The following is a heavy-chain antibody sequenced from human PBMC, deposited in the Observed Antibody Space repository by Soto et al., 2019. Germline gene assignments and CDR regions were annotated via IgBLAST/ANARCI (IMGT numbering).Heavy chain of an antibody. V-gene: IGHV4-30-4*01. CDR2: IYYSGST. J-gene: IGHJ5*02. CDR1: GGSISSGDYY. D-gene: IGHD3-3*01. CDR3: AREVLRFLEWSPHSRLAP. Sequence: SETLSLTCTVSGGSISSGDYYWSWIRQPPGKGLEWIGYIYYSGSTYYNPSLKSRVTISVDTSKNQFSLKLSSVTAADTAVYYCAREVLRFLEWSPHSRLAPWGQGTLVTVSS.